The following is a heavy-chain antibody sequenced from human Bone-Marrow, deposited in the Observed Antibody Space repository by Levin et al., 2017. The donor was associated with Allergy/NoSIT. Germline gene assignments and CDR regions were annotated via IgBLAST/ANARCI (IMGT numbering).Heavy chain of an antibody. CDR2: IYYSGST. CDR1: GGSISSSSYY. CDR3: ARHEATWFDP. D-gene: IGHD5-12*01. J-gene: IGHJ5*02. Sequence: SQTLSLTCTVSGGSISSSSYYWGWIRQPPGKGLEWIGSIYYSGSTYYNPSLKSRVTISVDTSKNQFSLKLSSVTAADTAVYYCARHEATWFDPWGQGTLVTVSS. V-gene: IGHV4-39*01.